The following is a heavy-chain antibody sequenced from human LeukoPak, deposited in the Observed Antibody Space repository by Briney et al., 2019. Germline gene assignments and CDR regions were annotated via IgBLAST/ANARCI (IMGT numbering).Heavy chain of an antibody. J-gene: IGHJ4*02. CDR2: IYYSGST. V-gene: IGHV4-59*01. CDR1: GGSISSYY. CDR3: ARDRTRYSSGWGFDY. Sequence: PSETLSLTCTVSGGSISSYYWSWIRQPPGKGLEWIGYIYYSGSTNYNPSLKSRVTISVDTSKNQFSLKLSSVTAADTAVYYCARDRTRYSSGWGFDYWDQGTLVTVSS. D-gene: IGHD6-19*01.